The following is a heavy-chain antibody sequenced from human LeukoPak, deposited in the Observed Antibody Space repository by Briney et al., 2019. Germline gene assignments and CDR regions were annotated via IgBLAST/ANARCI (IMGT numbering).Heavy chain of an antibody. Sequence: GGSLRLSCAASGFTLSSYWMHWVRQAPGRGLVWVSRINSDGSSTAYADSVKGRFTISRDNAKNTLYLQMNSLRAEDTALYYCAKDLHYYVAMDVWGQGTAVTVSS. CDR3: AKDLHYYVAMDV. CDR2: INSDGSST. J-gene: IGHJ6*02. CDR1: GFTLSSYW. D-gene: IGHD3-10*02. V-gene: IGHV3-74*01.